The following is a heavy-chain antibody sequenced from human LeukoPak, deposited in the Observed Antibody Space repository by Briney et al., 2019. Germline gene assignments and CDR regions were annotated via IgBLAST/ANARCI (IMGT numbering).Heavy chain of an antibody. V-gene: IGHV3-33*06. D-gene: IGHD3-22*01. Sequence: GRSLRLSCAASGFPFSTYGMHWVRQAPGRGLEWVAFIWYDGSNKYYADSVKGRFTISRDNSKNTVYLQMNSLRVEDTAVYYCGKDFSYYDSSGSGPDYWGQGTLVTVSS. CDR3: GKDFSYYDSSGSGPDY. CDR2: IWYDGSNK. CDR1: GFPFSTYG. J-gene: IGHJ4*02.